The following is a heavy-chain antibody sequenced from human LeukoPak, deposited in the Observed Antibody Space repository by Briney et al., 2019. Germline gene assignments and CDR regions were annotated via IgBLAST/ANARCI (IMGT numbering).Heavy chain of an antibody. J-gene: IGHJ5*01. V-gene: IGHV3-7*01. CDR1: GFTFSSYW. CDR2: IKQDGTEK. D-gene: IGHD3-10*01. CDR3: AKEGAYPIITYDS. Sequence: GGSLRLSCAASGFTFSSYWMNWVSQAPGKGLEWVANIKQDGTEKFYVDSVKGRFTISRDNAKNSLYLQMNSLRAEDTAVYYCAKEGAYPIITYDSWGQGTLVAVSS.